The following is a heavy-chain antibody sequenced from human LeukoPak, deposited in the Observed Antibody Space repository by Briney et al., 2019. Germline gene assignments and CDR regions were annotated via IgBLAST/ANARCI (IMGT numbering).Heavy chain of an antibody. V-gene: IGHV1-8*03. Sequence: ASVKVSCNASGYIFIDYEINWVRQATGQGLEWMGWMNPKSGDTGYEQKFQGRVTITRDSSISTVYMELSSLRSEDTALYYCARGRYMDVWGKGTTVTVTS. CDR2: MNPKSGDT. J-gene: IGHJ6*03. CDR3: ARGRYMDV. CDR1: GYIFIDYE.